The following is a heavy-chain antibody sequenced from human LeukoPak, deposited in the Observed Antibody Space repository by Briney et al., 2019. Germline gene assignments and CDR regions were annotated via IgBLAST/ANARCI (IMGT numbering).Heavy chain of an antibody. D-gene: IGHD3-22*01. J-gene: IGHJ4*02. CDR3: ARGPDYYDSSGYIY. CDR2: IYYSGST. V-gene: IGHV4-59*01. Sequence: PSETLSLTCTVSGGSISSYYWSWIRQPPGKGLEWIGYIYYSGSTNYNPSLKSRVTISVDTSKNQFSLKLSSATAADTAVYYCARGPDYYDSSGYIYWGQGALVTVSS. CDR1: GGSISSYY.